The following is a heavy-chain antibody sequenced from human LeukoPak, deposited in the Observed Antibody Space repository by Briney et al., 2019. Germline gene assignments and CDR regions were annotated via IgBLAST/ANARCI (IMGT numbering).Heavy chain of an antibody. Sequence: PGGSLRLSCAASGFTFDDYGMSWVRQAPGKGLEWVSGINWNGGSTGYADSVKGRFTISRDNAKNSLYLQMNSLRAEDTALYYCARGTLKAAAADFDYWGQGTLVTVSS. CDR1: GFTFDDYG. D-gene: IGHD6-13*01. CDR2: INWNGGST. J-gene: IGHJ4*02. V-gene: IGHV3-20*04. CDR3: ARGTLKAAAADFDY.